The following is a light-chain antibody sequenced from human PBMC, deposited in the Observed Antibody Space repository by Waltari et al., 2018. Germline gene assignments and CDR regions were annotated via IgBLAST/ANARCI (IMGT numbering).Light chain of an antibody. J-gene: IGKJ4*01. V-gene: IGKV1-5*03. CDR3: QQYNSYPLT. Sequence: DIQMTQSPSTLSASVGDRVTITCRASQSISRCLAWSQHKPGKAPKVLIYKASRLESGVPSRFSGSGSGTEFTLTISSLQPDDFATYYCQQYNSYPLTFGGGTKVEIK. CDR1: QSISRC. CDR2: KAS.